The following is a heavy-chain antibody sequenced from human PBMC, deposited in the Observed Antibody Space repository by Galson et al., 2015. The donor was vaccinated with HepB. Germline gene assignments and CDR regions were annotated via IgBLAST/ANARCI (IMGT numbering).Heavy chain of an antibody. J-gene: IGHJ5*02. CDR2: INHSGST. Sequence: ETLSLTCAVYGGSFSGYYWSWIRQPPGKGLEWIGEINHSGSTNYNPSLKSRVTISVDTSKNQFSLKLSSVTAADTAVYYCARFVVVGRHWFDPWGQGTLVTVSS. V-gene: IGHV4-34*01. CDR1: GGSFSGYY. D-gene: IGHD2-2*01. CDR3: ARFVVVGRHWFDP.